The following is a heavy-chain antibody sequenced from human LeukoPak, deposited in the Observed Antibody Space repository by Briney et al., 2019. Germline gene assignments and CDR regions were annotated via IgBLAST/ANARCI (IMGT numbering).Heavy chain of an antibody. J-gene: IGHJ4*02. V-gene: IGHV4-34*01. CDR1: GGSLSGSY. CDR2: INHSGSA. CDR3: ARARRDSGYYKVDY. Sequence: SETLSLTCAVYGGSLSGSYWSWIRQPPGKGLEWIGEINHSGSANYNPSLKSRVTLSMDKSKNQFSLNLNPVTAADTAVYYCARARRDSGYYKVDYWGQGTLVTVSS. D-gene: IGHD3-3*01.